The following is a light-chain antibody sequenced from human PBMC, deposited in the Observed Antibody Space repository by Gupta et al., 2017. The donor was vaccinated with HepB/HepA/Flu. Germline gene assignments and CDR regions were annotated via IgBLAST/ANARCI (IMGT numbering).Light chain of an antibody. V-gene: IGLV3-1*01. J-gene: IGLJ2*01. Sequence: SFELPQPPSVSVSPGQTPHITCSGAKCRNKYGCWYQPTPVQSPVLVIYQDYKRPSRIPGRFSGSHSGTTATLTICGTQARDEADYDCQAWDTSTVVFGGGTKLTVL. CDR2: QDY. CDR3: QAWDTSTVV. CDR1: KCRNKY.